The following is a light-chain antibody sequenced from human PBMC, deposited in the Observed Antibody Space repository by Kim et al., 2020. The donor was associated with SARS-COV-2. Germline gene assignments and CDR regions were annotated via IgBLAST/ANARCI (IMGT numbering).Light chain of an antibody. CDR3: LQDYYYPRT. V-gene: IGKV1-6*01. J-gene: IGKJ1*01. CDR1: QGIRND. Sequence: AIQMTQSPSSLSASVGDRVTITCRASQGIRNDLGWYHQKPGKAPKLLIYAASTLESGVPSRFSGSGSGTDFTLTISSLQPEDFASYYCLQDYYYPRTFGQGTKVEIK. CDR2: AAS.